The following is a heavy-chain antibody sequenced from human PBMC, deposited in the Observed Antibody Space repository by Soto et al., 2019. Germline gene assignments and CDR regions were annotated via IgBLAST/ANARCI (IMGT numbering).Heavy chain of an antibody. CDR3: ASPKIAFYNWFDP. J-gene: IGHJ5*02. D-gene: IGHD3-3*02. CDR2: IYYNGST. Sequence: SETLSLTCTVSGGSISSSSYYWGWIRQPPGKGLEWIGSIYYNGSTYYNQSLKRRVTISVDTSKNHFSLKLSFVTAADTAVYYCASPKIAFYNWFDPWGQGTLVTVS. V-gene: IGHV4-39*01. CDR1: GGSISSSSYY.